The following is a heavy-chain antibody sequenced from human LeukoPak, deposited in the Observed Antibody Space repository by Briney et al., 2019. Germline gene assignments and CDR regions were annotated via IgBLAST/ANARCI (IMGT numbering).Heavy chain of an antibody. V-gene: IGHV3-74*01. D-gene: IGHD2-2*01. CDR3: ARGTRLASAETFDY. J-gene: IGHJ4*02. CDR1: GCTFSTYW. CDR2: INSDGSST. Sequence: GGSLRLSCAASGCTFSTYWMHWVRQAPGKGLVWVSRINSDGSSTRYADSVKGRFTISRDNAKNTLYLQMNSLRAEDTAVYYCARGTRLASAETFDYWGQGTLVTVSS.